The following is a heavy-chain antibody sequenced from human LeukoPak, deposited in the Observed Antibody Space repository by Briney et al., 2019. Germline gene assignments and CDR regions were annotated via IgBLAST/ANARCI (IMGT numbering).Heavy chain of an antibody. J-gene: IGHJ4*02. CDR2: IHYTGNT. D-gene: IGHD3-10*01. CDR1: GASVRGYY. V-gene: IGHV4-59*02. CDR3: ARGYGSGSYNNFNQ. Sequence: SETLSLTCTVSGASVRGYYWSWIWQPPGKGLEWIGYIHYTGNTDYNPSLTSRVTMSVDTSKNQFSLMLTSVTAADTAVYYCARGYGSGSYNNFNQWGQGLLVAVSS.